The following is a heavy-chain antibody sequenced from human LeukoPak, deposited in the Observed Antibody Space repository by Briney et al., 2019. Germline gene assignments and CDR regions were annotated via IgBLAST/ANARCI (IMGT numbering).Heavy chain of an antibody. D-gene: IGHD6-13*01. J-gene: IGHJ4*02. CDR1: GFTFNTYA. CDR3: AKAVGRISWSFDY. CDR2: ISYDGSDK. Sequence: GGSLRLSCEASGFTFNTYAMQWVRQPPGKGLEWVALISYDGSDKIYTDSVKGRFTISRDNSESTLYLQMDSLRGGDAAVYYCAKAVGRISWSFDYWAREPWSPSPQ. V-gene: IGHV3-30*18.